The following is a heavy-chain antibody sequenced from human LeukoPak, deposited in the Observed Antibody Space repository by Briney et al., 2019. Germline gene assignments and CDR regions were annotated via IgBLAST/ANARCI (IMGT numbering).Heavy chain of an antibody. CDR3: ARDYGGNENDY. J-gene: IGHJ4*02. D-gene: IGHD4-23*01. V-gene: IGHV4-39*07. Sequence: SETLSLTCTVSGGSISSSSYYWGWIRQPPGKGLEWIGSIYYSGSTYYNPSLKSRVTISVDTSKNQFSLKLSSVTAADTAVYYCARDYGGNENDYWGQGTLVTVSS. CDR1: GGSISSSSYY. CDR2: IYYSGST.